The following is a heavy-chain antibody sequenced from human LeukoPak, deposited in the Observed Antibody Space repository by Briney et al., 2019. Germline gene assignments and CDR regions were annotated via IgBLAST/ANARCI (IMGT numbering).Heavy chain of an antibody. CDR1: GFTFSSYA. Sequence: GGSLRLSCAASGFTFSSYAMSWVRQAPGKGREWVASISGSGGSTYYARSVKGRFTISRDNSKNTLYLQMNSLRAEDTAVYYCAKVAYSGSYYLWGQGTLVTVSS. CDR2: ISGSGGST. J-gene: IGHJ5*02. D-gene: IGHD1-26*01. V-gene: IGHV3-23*01. CDR3: AKVAYSGSYYL.